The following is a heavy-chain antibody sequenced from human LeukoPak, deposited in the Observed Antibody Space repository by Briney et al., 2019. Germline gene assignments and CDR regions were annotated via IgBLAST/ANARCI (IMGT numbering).Heavy chain of an antibody. V-gene: IGHV3-66*01. Sequence: GGSLRLSCVVSGFTFSTRSMTWVRQAPGKGLEWVSVIYSGGSTYYADSVKGRFTISRDNSKNTLYLQMNSLRAEDTAVYYCARDQPYYDILTGYSSDAFDIWGQGTMVTVSS. J-gene: IGHJ3*02. CDR3: ARDQPYYDILTGYSSDAFDI. CDR2: IYSGGST. CDR1: GFTFSTRS. D-gene: IGHD3-9*01.